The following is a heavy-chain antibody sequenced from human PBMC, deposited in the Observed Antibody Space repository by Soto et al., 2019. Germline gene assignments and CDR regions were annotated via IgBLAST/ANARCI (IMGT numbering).Heavy chain of an antibody. CDR2: ISSNGGST. CDR3: ARYLGGSSGPYFDY. CDR1: GFTFSSYA. V-gene: IGHV3-64*01. Sequence: EVQLVESGGGLVQPGGSMRLSCAASGFTFSSYAMHWVRQAPGKGLEYVSAISSNGGSTYYANSVKGRFTISRDNSKNTLYLQMGSLRAEDMAVYYCARYLGGSSGPYFDYWGQGALVTVSS. D-gene: IGHD3-22*01. J-gene: IGHJ4*02.